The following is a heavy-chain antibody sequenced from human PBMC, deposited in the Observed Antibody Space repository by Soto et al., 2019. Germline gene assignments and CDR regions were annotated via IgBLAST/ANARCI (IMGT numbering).Heavy chain of an antibody. D-gene: IGHD3-3*01. J-gene: IGHJ4*02. Sequence: QVQLVQSGAEVRKPGASVKVSCKGFGYTFTSYGITWLRQAPGQGLEWMGWISGYNGNTNYAQKLQGRVSMTTDTSTSTAYMELRSLRSDDTAMYYCARDRPYYDFWSGYAIDYWGQGSLVTVSS. CDR2: ISGYNGNT. V-gene: IGHV1-18*01. CDR3: ARDRPYYDFWSGYAIDY. CDR1: GYTFTSYG.